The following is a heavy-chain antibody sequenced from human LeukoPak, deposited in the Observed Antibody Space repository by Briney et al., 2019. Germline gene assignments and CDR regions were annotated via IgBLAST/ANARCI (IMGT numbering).Heavy chain of an antibody. CDR3: ARGYFDWLSFDY. CDR2: IHYSGTT. V-gene: IGHV4-59*01. Sequence: SETLSLTCTVSAGSISTYYWTWIRQPPGKGLEWIGYIHYSGTTNYNPSLKSRVTISVDTSKNQFSLNLTSVTSEDTAVYYCARGYFDWLSFDYWGQGTLVTVSS. J-gene: IGHJ4*02. D-gene: IGHD3-9*01. CDR1: AGSISTYY.